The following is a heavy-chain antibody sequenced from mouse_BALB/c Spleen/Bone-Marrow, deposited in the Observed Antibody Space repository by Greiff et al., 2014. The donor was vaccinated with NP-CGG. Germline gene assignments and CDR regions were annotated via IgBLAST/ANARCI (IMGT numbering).Heavy chain of an antibody. CDR3: KRSPSTTVVAETMDY. Sequence: SVKLSCKASGYTFTSYWMHWMKQRPGQGLEWIGNIYPCSGSTNFDEKFKNKATLTVDTSSSTAYMPLRSRTSEGSAVYYCKRSPSTTVVAETMDYWGQGTSVTVSS. J-gene: IGHJ4*01. V-gene: IGHV1S22*01. CDR1: GYTFTSYW. D-gene: IGHD1-1*01. CDR2: IYPCSGST.